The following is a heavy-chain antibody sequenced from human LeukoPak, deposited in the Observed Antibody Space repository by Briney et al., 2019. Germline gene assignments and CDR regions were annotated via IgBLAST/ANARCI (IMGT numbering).Heavy chain of an antibody. Sequence: PSETLSLTCTVSGGSISSYYWSWIRQPPGKGLEWIGYIHYSGSTNYNPSLKSLVTISVDTSKNQFSLKLTSVTAADTAVYYCARVEEGYGSGRRENFYYYYMDVWGKGTTVTISS. CDR2: IHYSGST. D-gene: IGHD3-10*01. V-gene: IGHV4-59*01. J-gene: IGHJ6*03. CDR1: GGSISSYY. CDR3: ARVEEGYGSGRRENFYYYYMDV.